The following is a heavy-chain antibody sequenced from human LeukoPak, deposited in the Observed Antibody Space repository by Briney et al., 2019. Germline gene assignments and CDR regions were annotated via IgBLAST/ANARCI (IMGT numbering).Heavy chain of an antibody. CDR3: TRDRDIFDI. D-gene: IGHD3-10*01. Sequence: PGGSLRLSCAASGFTFSTYSMNWVRQAPGKGLEWISYIKGSGSTIYYADSVRGRFTISRDNAKNSLSLQMNSLRDEDTAVYYCTRDRDIFDIWGQGTMVTVSS. V-gene: IGHV3-48*02. CDR2: IKGSGSTI. J-gene: IGHJ3*02. CDR1: GFTFSTYS.